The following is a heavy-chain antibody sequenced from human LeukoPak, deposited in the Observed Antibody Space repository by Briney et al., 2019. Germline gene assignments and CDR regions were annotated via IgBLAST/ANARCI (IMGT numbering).Heavy chain of an antibody. D-gene: IGHD1-14*01. CDR1: GGSISSYY. J-gene: IGHJ4*02. CDR3: ARDPGEYSFDY. Sequence: TASETLSLTCTVSGGSISSYYWSWIRQPPGKGLEWIGYIYYSGSTNYNPALKSRVTISVDTSKDQCSLKLSSVTAADTAVYYCARDPGEYSFDYWGQGTLVTVSS. V-gene: IGHV4-59*01. CDR2: IYYSGST.